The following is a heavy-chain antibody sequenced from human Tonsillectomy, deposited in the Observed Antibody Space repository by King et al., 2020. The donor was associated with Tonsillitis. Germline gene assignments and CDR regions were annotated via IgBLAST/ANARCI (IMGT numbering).Heavy chain of an antibody. V-gene: IGHV3-13*04. CDR2: IGTAGDT. D-gene: IGHD6-19*01. J-gene: IGHJ3*02. Sequence: VQLVESGGGLVQPGGSLRLSCAASGFTFSSYDMHWARQATGKGLEWVSAIGTAGDTYYPGSVKGRFTISRENAKNSLYLQMNSLRAGDTAVYYCAREDRAGDAFDIWGQGTMVTVSS. CDR1: GFTFSSYD. CDR3: AREDRAGDAFDI.